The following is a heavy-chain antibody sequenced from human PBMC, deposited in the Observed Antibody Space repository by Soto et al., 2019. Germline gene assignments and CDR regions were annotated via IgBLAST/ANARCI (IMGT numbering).Heavy chain of an antibody. D-gene: IGHD3-10*01. V-gene: IGHV3-11*01. CDR2: ISGTAGTI. J-gene: IGHJ6*02. CDR1: GITFSDHY. CDR3: ARAPYYGSGTYYYYALDV. Sequence: QVQLVESGGGLVKPGGSLRLSCAASGITFSDHYMTWIRQAPGKGLEWISYISGTAGTIYYADSVKGRFTISRDNAKNSLFLQLTSPTAEDTAVYYCARAPYYGSGTYYYYALDVWGQGTTVTVSS.